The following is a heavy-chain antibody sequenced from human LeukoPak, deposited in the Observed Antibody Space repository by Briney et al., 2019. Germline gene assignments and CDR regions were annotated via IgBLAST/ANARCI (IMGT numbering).Heavy chain of an antibody. D-gene: IGHD4-23*01. CDR1: GASISNYY. V-gene: IGHV4-59*12. CDR3: ARDDLDNGGDSGFDY. CDR2: IYYTGST. J-gene: IGHJ4*02. Sequence: SETLSLTCAVSGASISNYYWSWIRQPPRKRLEWIALIYYTGSTNYNPSLKSRVTISLDTSENQFSLKLRSVTAADTAVYFCARDDLDNGGDSGFDYWGQGILVTVSS.